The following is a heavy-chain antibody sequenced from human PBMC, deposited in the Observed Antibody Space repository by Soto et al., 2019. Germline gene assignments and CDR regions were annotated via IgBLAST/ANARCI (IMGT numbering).Heavy chain of an antibody. V-gene: IGHV1-69*01. CDR1: GGTFSSYA. J-gene: IGHJ3*02. D-gene: IGHD3-22*01. Sequence: QVQLVQSGAEVKKPGSSVKVSCKASGGTFSSYAISWVRQAPGQGLEWMGGIIPIFGTANYAQKFQGRVTITAEESTSTAYRELSSLRSEDTAVYYYARWLADYYDSSSYLHAFDIWGQGTMVTVSS. CDR2: IIPIFGTA. CDR3: ARWLADYYDSSSYLHAFDI.